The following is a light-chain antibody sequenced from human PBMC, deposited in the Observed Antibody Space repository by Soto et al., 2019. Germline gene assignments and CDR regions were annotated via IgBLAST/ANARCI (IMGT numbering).Light chain of an antibody. Sequence: QSALTQPASVSGSPGQSITISCTGTSSDVGGYNHVSWYQHSPGKAPKLILFAVSDRPSGVSHRFSGSKSGNTASLTSSGLQAEEEADYYCCSYTSRSTVVFGGGTTLTVL. V-gene: IGLV2-14*01. CDR1: SSDVGGYNH. CDR3: CSYTSRSTVV. CDR2: AVS. J-gene: IGLJ2*01.